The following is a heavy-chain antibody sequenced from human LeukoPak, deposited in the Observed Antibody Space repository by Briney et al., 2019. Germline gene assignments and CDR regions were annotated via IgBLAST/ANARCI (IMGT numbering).Heavy chain of an antibody. V-gene: IGHV4-31*03. CDR3: ARGGGGYRGYASYYYYAMDV. CDR2: MFYRGSS. D-gene: IGHD5-12*01. J-gene: IGHJ6*02. Sequence: SETLSLTCTVSGGSISSSSYSWGWIRQPPGKGLEWIAYMFYRGSSHFNPSLRSRVTMSGDASKNQFSLNLTSVTAADTAVYFCARGGGGYRGYASYYYYAMDVWGQGTTVTVSS. CDR1: GGSISSSSYS.